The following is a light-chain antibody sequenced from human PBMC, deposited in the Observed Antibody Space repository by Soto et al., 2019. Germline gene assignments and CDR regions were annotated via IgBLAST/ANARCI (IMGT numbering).Light chain of an antibody. V-gene: IGKV3-20*01. CDR2: GAS. CDR1: QSVTSSY. CDR3: QHYGTSRGYI. Sequence: EIVLTQSPGTLSLSPGERATLSCRASQSVTSSYLGWYQQKPGQAPRLIIFGASSRPIGIPDRFSGSGSGTDFTLTISRLEPEDFAVYYCQHYGTSRGYIFGQGTKLEIK. J-gene: IGKJ2*01.